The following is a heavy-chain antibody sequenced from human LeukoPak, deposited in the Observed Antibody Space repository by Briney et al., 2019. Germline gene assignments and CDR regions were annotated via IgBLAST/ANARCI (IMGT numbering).Heavy chain of an antibody. D-gene: IGHD2-2*02. J-gene: IGHJ4*02. CDR2: MNPNRGNT. V-gene: IGHV1-8*01. CDR3: ARVKGRTQLLYGY. CDR1: GYTFTSYD. Sequence: ASVKVSCKASGYTFTSYDINWVRQATGQGREWMGWMNPNRGNTGYAQKFQGRVTMTRNTSISTAYMELSSLRSEDTAVYYCARVKGRTQLLYGYWGQGALVTVSS.